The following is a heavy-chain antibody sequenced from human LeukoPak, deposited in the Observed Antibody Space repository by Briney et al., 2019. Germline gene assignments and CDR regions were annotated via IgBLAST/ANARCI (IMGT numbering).Heavy chain of an antibody. CDR2: IYYSRST. CDR3: ARQVGATAGGDY. Sequence: SETLSLTCTVSGGSISSSSYYWGWIRQPPGKGLEWIGSIYYSRSTYYNPSLKSRVTISVDTSKNQFSLKLSSVTAADTAVYYCARQVGATAGGDYWGQGTLVTVSS. D-gene: IGHD1-26*01. V-gene: IGHV4-39*01. CDR1: GGSISSSSYY. J-gene: IGHJ4*02.